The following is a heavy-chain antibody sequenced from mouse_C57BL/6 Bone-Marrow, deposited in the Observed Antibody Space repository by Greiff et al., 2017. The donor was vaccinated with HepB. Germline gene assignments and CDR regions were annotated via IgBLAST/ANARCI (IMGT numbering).Heavy chain of an antibody. CDR2: ISSGSSTI. V-gene: IGHV5-17*01. CDR3: ARYPSTVVAHYAMDY. D-gene: IGHD1-1*01. CDR1: GFTFSDYG. J-gene: IGHJ4*01. Sequence: EVKLVESGGGLVKPGGSLKLSCAASGFTFSDYGMHWVRQAPEKGLEWVAYISSGSSTIYYADTVKGRFTISRDNAKNTLFLQMTRLRSEDTAMYYCARYPSTVVAHYAMDYWGQGTSVTVSS.